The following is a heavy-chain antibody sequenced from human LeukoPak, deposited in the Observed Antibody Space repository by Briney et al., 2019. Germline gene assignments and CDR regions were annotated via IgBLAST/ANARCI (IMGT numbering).Heavy chain of an antibody. CDR2: IKQDGSEK. CDR1: GFTFSSYS. D-gene: IGHD3-22*01. V-gene: IGHV3-7*04. Sequence: GGALRLSCAASGFTFSSYSMNWVRQAPGKGLEWVANIKQDGSEKYYVDSVKGRFTISRDNAKNSLYLQMNSLRAEDTAVYYCARGGSSGYYSTYYFDYWGQGTLVTVSS. J-gene: IGHJ4*02. CDR3: ARGGSSGYYSTYYFDY.